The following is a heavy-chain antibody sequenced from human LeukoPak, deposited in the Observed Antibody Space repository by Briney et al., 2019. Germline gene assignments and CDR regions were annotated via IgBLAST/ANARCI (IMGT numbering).Heavy chain of an antibody. V-gene: IGHV3-23*01. CDR2: ISGSGGST. CDR1: GFTFSSYA. Sequence: GGSPRLSCAASGFTFSSYAMSWVRQAPGKGLEWVSAISGSGGSTYYADSVKGRFTISRDNSKNTLYLQMDSLRAEDTAVYYCATSRIVGAQLDYWGQGTLVTVSS. D-gene: IGHD1-26*01. CDR3: ATSRIVGAQLDY. J-gene: IGHJ4*02.